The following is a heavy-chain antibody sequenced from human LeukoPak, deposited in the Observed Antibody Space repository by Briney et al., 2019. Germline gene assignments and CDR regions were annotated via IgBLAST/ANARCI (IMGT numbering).Heavy chain of an antibody. CDR2: ISSSGSTI. D-gene: IGHD3-10*01. V-gene: IGHV3-48*03. CDR3: ARDAGYYYGSGSYPRPPYYYHGMDV. Sequence: PGGSLRLPCAASGFTFSSYEMNWVRQAPGKGLEWVSYISSSGSTIYYADSVKGRFTISRDNAKNSLYLQMNSLRAEDTAVYYCARDAGYYYGSGSYPRPPYYYHGMDVWGQGTTVTVSS. J-gene: IGHJ6*02. CDR1: GFTFSSYE.